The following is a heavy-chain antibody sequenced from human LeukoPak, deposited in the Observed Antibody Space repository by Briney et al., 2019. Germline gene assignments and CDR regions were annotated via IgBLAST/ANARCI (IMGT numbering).Heavy chain of an antibody. Sequence: ASVKVSCEASGYTFSDYYIHWVRQAPGQGLEWMGRINPNNGRTDYAQKFQDRVTMTRDTSISTAYMELSRLKSDDTAVYYCAREGCTGGTCYSPPYWGQGTLVTVSS. CDR3: AREGCTGGTCYSPPY. CDR2: INPNNGRT. D-gene: IGHD2-15*01. J-gene: IGHJ4*02. V-gene: IGHV1-2*02. CDR1: GYTFSDYY.